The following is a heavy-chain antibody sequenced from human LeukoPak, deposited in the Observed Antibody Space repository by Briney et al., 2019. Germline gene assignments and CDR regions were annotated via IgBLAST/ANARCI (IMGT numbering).Heavy chain of an antibody. D-gene: IGHD3-10*01. J-gene: IGHJ4*02. V-gene: IGHV4-59*01. CDR1: GGSISSYY. CDR2: VYDTGST. Sequence: SETLSLTCTVSGGSISSYYWSWIRQPPGKGLEYIGYVYDTGSTNYSPSLKRRVTISVDTSKNQFSLKLSSVTAADTAKYFCARAKPGSPPDYWGQGTLVTVSS. CDR3: ARAKPGSPPDY.